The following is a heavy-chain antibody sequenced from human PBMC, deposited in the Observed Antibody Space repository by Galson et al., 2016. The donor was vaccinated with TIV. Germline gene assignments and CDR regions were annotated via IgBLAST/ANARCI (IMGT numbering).Heavy chain of an antibody. J-gene: IGHJ4*02. D-gene: IGHD3-10*01. CDR1: GFKFSSYV. CDR2: ISYDGSTK. V-gene: IGHV3-30*01. CDR3: ARVASWFSESVFTNFDD. Sequence: SLRLSCAASGFKFSSYVLHWVRQAPGKGLEWVALISYDGSTKKYADSVKGRFTISRDNSKNTLYLQMNSLRADDTAVYYCARVASWFSESVFTNFDDWGRGTLVTVSS.